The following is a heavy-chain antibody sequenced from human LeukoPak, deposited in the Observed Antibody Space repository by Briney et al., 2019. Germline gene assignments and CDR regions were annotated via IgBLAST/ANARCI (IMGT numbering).Heavy chain of an antibody. Sequence: PGGSLRLSCASSGFTFSSYGMHWVRQAPGKGLEWVAFIRYDGSNKYYADSVKGRFTISRDNSKNTLYLQMNSLRAEDTAVYYCAYSSWYEVSNMDVWGKGTTVTVSS. CDR2: IRYDGSNK. CDR1: GFTFSSYG. V-gene: IGHV3-30*02. J-gene: IGHJ6*03. D-gene: IGHD6-13*01. CDR3: AYSSWYEVSNMDV.